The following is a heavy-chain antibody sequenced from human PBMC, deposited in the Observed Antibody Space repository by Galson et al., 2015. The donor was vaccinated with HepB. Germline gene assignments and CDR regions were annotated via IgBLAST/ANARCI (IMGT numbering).Heavy chain of an antibody. J-gene: IGHJ3*02. V-gene: IGHV5-51*01. CDR2: IYPGDSST. CDR3: ARQASSVASDAFDI. CDR1: GYNFTNHW. D-gene: IGHD3-10*01. Sequence: QSGAEVKKSGESLKISCKGSGYNFTNHWIGWVRQMPGKGLECMGIIYPGDSSTRYSPSFQGQVTISADKSISNVYLQWSSLKASDTAMYYCARQASSVASDAFDIWGQGTTVTVSS.